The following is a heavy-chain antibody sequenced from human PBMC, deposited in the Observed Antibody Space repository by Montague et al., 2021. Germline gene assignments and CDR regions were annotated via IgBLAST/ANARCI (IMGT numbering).Heavy chain of an antibody. CDR3: ARNLASAAPGAFDI. CDR1: GFRFSSYW. D-gene: IGHD6-13*01. V-gene: IGHV3-74*01. Sequence: LSLSCSASGFRFSSYWMHWVRQAPGKGLLWVSRITLDGSSTTFADSVKGRFTTSRDNAKATLYLQMNSLRVEDMAVYYCARNLASAAPGAFDIWGQGTMVSVSS. CDR2: ITLDGSST. J-gene: IGHJ3*02.